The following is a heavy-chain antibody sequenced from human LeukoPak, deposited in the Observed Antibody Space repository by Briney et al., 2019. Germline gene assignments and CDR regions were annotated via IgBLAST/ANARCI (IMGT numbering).Heavy chain of an antibody. CDR1: GFTFSDYS. CDR3: AREYGSGTYFDY. V-gene: IGHV3-11*01. D-gene: IGHD3-10*01. CDR2: ISSSGSIK. Sequence: GGSRRLSCAASGFTFSDYSMSWIRQAPGKGLEWVSHISSSGSIKYYADSVKGRFTISRDNAKNSLYLQMNSLRAEDTAVYYCAREYGSGTYFDYWGQGTLVTVSS. J-gene: IGHJ4*02.